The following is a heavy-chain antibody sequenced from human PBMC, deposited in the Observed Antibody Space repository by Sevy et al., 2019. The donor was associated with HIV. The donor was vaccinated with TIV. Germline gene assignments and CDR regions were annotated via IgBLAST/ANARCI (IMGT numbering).Heavy chain of an antibody. Sequence: GGSLRLSCAASGFTLGSYTMNWVRQAPGEGLEWVASISATGGSTYYADFVKGRFTISRDVSKGLLYLQMNSLTAEDTAIFYCAKTLQKLPFHPHYFDYWGQGTLVTVSS. CDR2: ISATGGST. CDR1: GFTLGSYT. CDR3: AKTLQKLPFHPHYFDY. J-gene: IGHJ4*02. D-gene: IGHD2-21*02. V-gene: IGHV3-23*01.